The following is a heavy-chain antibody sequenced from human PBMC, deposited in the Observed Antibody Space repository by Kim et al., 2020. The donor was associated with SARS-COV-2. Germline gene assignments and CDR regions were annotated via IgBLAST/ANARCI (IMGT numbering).Heavy chain of an antibody. CDR2: IYPGDSDT. D-gene: IGHD3-22*01. CDR1: GYSFTSYW. V-gene: IGHV5-51*01. J-gene: IGHJ4*02. CDR3: ARVSGVADSSGYVGY. Sequence: GESLKISCKGSGYSFTSYWIGWVRQMPGKGLEWMGIIYPGDSDTRYSPSFQGQVTISADKSISTAYLQWSSLKASDTAMYYCARVSGVADSSGYVGYWGQGTLVTVSS.